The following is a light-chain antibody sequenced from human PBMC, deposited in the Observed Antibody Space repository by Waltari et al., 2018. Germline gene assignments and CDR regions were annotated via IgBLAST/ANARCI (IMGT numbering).Light chain of an antibody. V-gene: IGKV4-1*01. Sequence: DIVMTQSPDSLAVSLGERATINCKSSQSVLYNSNNKNYLAWYQQKPGQPPKLLIYWASTRESGVPDRFRGSGSGTDFTLTVSSLQAEDVAVYYCQQYYTTPFTFGPGTKVDI. CDR3: QQYYTTPFT. CDR1: QSVLYNSNNKNY. CDR2: WAS. J-gene: IGKJ3*01.